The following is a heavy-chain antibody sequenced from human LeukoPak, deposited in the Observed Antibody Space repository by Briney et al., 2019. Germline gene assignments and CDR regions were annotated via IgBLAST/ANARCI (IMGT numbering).Heavy chain of an antibody. V-gene: IGHV4-4*07. Sequence: SETLSLTCTVSGGSISSYYWSWIRQPAGKGLEWIGRIYTSGSTNYNPSLKSRVTMSVDTSKSQFSLKLSSVTAADTAVYYCARDGSSTRKFDPWGQGTLVTVSS. J-gene: IGHJ5*02. CDR2: IYTSGST. D-gene: IGHD6-13*01. CDR1: GGSISSYY. CDR3: ARDGSSTRKFDP.